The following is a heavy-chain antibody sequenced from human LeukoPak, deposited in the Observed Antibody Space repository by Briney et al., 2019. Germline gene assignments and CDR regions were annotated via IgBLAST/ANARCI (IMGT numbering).Heavy chain of an antibody. J-gene: IGHJ2*01. Sequence: ASVKVSCKASGYTFTSYYMHWVRQAPGQGLEWMGIINPSGGSTSYAQKFQGRVTMTRDTSTSTVYMELSSLRSDDTAIYYCARDPCSSTSCYSWYFDLWGRGTLVTVSS. CDR1: GYTFTSYY. CDR3: ARDPCSSTSCYSWYFDL. V-gene: IGHV1-46*01. D-gene: IGHD2-2*01. CDR2: INPSGGST.